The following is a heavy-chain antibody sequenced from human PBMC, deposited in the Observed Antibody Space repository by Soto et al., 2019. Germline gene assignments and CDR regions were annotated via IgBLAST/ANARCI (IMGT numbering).Heavy chain of an antibody. CDR3: ASYSGSGSYWPTY. Sequence: EVQLVESGGGLVQPGGSLRLSCAASGFTFSSYWMHWVRQAPGKGLVWVSRINSDGRSPSYADSVKGRFTTSRDNAKNTLYLQMNSLRAEDTAVYYCASYSGSGSYWPTYWGQGTLVTVSS. V-gene: IGHV3-74*01. CDR2: INSDGRSP. J-gene: IGHJ4*02. D-gene: IGHD3-10*01. CDR1: GFTFSSYW.